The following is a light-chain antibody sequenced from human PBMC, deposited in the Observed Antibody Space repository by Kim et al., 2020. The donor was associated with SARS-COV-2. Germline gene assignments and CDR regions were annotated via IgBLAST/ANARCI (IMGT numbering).Light chain of an antibody. J-gene: IGLJ3*02. CDR1: SGDIASYS. V-gene: IGLV6-57*04. CDR2: GDN. CDR3: QSYDSRNQV. Sequence: NFMLTQPHSVSESPGKTVTISCTRSSGDIASYSVQWYQQRTGSAPTTVIYGDNQRPSGVPDRFSGSIDSSSNSASLTISGLKTEDEADYYCQSYDSRNQVFGGGTKLTVL.